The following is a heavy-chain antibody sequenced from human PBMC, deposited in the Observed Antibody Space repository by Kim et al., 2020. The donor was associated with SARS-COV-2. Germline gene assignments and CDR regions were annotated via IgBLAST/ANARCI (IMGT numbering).Heavy chain of an antibody. Sequence: YADSVKCRFTICRDNSKNTLYLQMSSLRAEDTAVYYCAKVGATWNSFDYWGQGTLVTVSS. CDR3: AKVGATWNSFDY. D-gene: IGHD1-26*01. V-gene: IGHV3-23*05. J-gene: IGHJ4*02.